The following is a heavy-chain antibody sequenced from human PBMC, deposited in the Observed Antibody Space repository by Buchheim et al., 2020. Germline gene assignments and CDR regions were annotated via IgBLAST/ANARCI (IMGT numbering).Heavy chain of an antibody. CDR1: GFSFSDIA. Sequence: EVQLVESGGVVVQPGGSLRLSCAASGFSFSDIAMHWVRQAPGKGLEWVSLISWDGASTYYGVSVKGRFTISRDNGEKSLYLQMNSLRPEDTALYYCVTGGTVPSAVLHHWGHGTL. J-gene: IGHJ4*01. CDR3: VTGGTVPSAVLHH. CDR2: ISWDGAST. V-gene: IGHV3-43D*04. D-gene: IGHD2-2*01.